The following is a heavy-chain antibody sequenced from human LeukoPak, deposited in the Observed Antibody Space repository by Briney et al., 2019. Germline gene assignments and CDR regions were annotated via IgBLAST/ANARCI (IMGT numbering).Heavy chain of an antibody. J-gene: IGHJ4*02. CDR1: GYTFRSHW. CDR3: ATYTSLPVAGPFDC. D-gene: IGHD6-19*01. Sequence: GESLKISCRGSGYTFRSHWIGWVRQMPGKGLEWMAIIYPGDSDTRYSPSFQGQVTISADKSISTAYLQWSSLKASDTAMYYCATYTSLPVAGPFDCWGQGTLVTVSS. CDR2: IYPGDSDT. V-gene: IGHV5-51*01.